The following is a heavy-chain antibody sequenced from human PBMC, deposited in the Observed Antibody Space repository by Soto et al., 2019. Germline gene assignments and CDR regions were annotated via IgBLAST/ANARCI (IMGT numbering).Heavy chain of an antibody. V-gene: IGHV3-30-3*01. CDR1: GFTFSNYA. Sequence: QVHLVESGGGVVQPGRSLRLSCAASGFTFSNYAMHWVRQAPGKGLEWVAVISYDGSDKYNANSVKGRFTISRDNSKNLLYLQMNSLRAEDTAVYYCARDTGPNGYNYYYFGMDVWGQGTTFTVSS. CDR2: ISYDGSDK. D-gene: IGHD5-18*01. CDR3: ARDTGPNGYNYYYFGMDV. J-gene: IGHJ6*02.